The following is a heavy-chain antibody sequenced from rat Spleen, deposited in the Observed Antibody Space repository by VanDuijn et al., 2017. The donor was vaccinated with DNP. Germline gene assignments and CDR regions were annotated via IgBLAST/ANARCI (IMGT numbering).Heavy chain of an antibody. CDR3: AERSKWVDY. CDR1: GFTFRNYD. J-gene: IGHJ2*01. CDR2: ISPNADKT. V-gene: IGHV5-25*01. Sequence: EVQLVESGGDLVQPGRSLKLSCTASGFTFRNYDMAWVRQAPAKGLEWVASISPNADKTYYRDSVKGRFTVSRDDGKSSLYLQMDSLRSEDTATYYCAERSKWVDYWGKGGMVTVSS. D-gene: IGHD1-1*01.